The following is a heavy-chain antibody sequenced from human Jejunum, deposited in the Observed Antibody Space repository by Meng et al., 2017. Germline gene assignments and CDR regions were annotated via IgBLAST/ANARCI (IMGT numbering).Heavy chain of an antibody. V-gene: IGHV3-23*04. D-gene: IGHD3-16*01. CDR1: GFTSSNYI. CDR3: ARRDWGGEYYFDY. Sequence: EVQLVGSGGDLVQPGGSLRLFCAASGFTSSNYIMSWVRKAPGKGLEWVSSISGSDDSTYYADSVKGRFTMSKDNSKNTLYLQMSDLRDEETAVYYCARRDWGGEYYFDYWGQGTLVTVSS. J-gene: IGHJ4*02. CDR2: ISGSDDST.